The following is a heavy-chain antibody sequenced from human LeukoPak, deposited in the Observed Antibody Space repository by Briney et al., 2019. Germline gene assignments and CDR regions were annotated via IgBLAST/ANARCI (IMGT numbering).Heavy chain of an antibody. Sequence: GGSLRLSCAASEFSVGSNYMTWVRQAPGKGLEWVSLIYSGGSTYYADSVKGRFTISRDNSKNTLYLQMNSLRAEDTAVYYCAATPANYYDSSGYLDAFDIWGQGTMVTVSS. J-gene: IGHJ3*02. CDR3: AATPANYYDSSGYLDAFDI. CDR1: EFSVGSNY. V-gene: IGHV3-66*01. D-gene: IGHD3-22*01. CDR2: IYSGGST.